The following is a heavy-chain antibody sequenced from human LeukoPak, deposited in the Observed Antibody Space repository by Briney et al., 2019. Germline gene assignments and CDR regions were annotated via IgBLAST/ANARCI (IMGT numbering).Heavy chain of an antibody. CDR1: GYTFTSYD. CDR2: MNPNSGNT. J-gene: IGHJ4*02. D-gene: IGHD1-26*01. Sequence: ASVKVSCKAPGYTFTSYDINWVRQATGHGLERMGWMNPNSGNTGYAQKFQGRVAMTRNTSISTAYMELSSLRSEDTAVYYCARGGVGATTYWGQGTLVTVSS. V-gene: IGHV1-8*01. CDR3: ARGGVGATTY.